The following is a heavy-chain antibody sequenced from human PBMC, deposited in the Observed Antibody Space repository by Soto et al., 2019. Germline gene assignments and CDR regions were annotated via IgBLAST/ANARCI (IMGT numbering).Heavy chain of an antibody. V-gene: IGHV3-21*01. CDR2: ISSSSSYI. D-gene: IGHD6-6*01. J-gene: IGHJ4*02. Sequence: EVHLVASGAGLVKPGGSLRLSCAASGFTFSSYSMNWVRQAPGKGLEWVSSISSSSSYIYYADSVKGRFTISRDNDKNSLYLQMNSLRAEDTAVYYCARDLYSSSARYFDYWGQGTLVTVSS. CDR1: GFTFSSYS. CDR3: ARDLYSSSARYFDY.